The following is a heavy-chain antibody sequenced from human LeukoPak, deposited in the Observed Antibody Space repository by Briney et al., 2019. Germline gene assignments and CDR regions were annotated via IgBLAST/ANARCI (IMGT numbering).Heavy chain of an antibody. CDR3: VRDYVRGHIVVSIMDY. D-gene: IGHD5-12*01. Sequence: ASVKVSCKASGYMFTGNYMHWVRQAPGQGLEWMGWINPNIGGTNYAQKFQGRVTMTRDTSISTAYMELSKLRSDDRAVYCCVRDYVRGHIVVSIMDYWGQGTLVTVSS. CDR2: INPNIGGT. CDR1: GYMFTGNY. J-gene: IGHJ4*02. V-gene: IGHV1-2*02.